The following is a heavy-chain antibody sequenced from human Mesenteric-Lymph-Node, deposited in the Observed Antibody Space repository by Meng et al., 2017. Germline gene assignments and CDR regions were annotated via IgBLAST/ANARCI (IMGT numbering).Heavy chain of an antibody. CDR1: GFIFSDYA. J-gene: IGHJ4*02. Sequence: EVRLLESGGGLVQPGGSLRLSCAVSGFIFSDYAMSWVRQAPGKGLEWVAPISGTGGNTYYADSVKGRFAISRDNSKNTLYLQMNSLRAEDTAVYYCAKIRIFGVINQDYWGQGTLVTVSS. CDR2: ISGTGGNT. D-gene: IGHD3-3*01. V-gene: IGHV3-23*01. CDR3: AKIRIFGVINQDY.